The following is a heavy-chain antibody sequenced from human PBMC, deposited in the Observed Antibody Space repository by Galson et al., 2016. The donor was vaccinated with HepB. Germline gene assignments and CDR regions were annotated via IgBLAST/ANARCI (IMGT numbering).Heavy chain of an antibody. CDR2: IYFSGYT. Sequence: SETLSLTCTVSGGSISGSSYYWGWIRQPPGKGLEWIGSIYFSGYTYYNTSLESRVTISIDTSKNQFSLKLSSLTAADTALYYCATHGAKSGVVIKNYFDVWGQGTLATVSS. V-gene: IGHV4-39*01. J-gene: IGHJ4*02. D-gene: IGHD3-3*01. CDR1: GGSISGSSYY. CDR3: ATHGAKSGVVIKNYFDV.